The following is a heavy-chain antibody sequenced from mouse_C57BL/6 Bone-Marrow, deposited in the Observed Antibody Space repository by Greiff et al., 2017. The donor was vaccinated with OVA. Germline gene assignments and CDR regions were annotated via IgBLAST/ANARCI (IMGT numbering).Heavy chain of an antibody. J-gene: IGHJ2*01. CDR3: TKWALFDY. Sequence: EVQLQQSGAELVRPGASVKLSCTASGFNIKDDYMHWVKQRPEQGLEWIGWIDPENGDNESGSKFQGKDTITADKSSNTAYLQLSSLTSEDTAVYYCTKWALFDYWGQGTTLTVSS. CDR2: IDPENGDN. V-gene: IGHV14-4*01. D-gene: IGHD1-3*01. CDR1: GFNIKDDY.